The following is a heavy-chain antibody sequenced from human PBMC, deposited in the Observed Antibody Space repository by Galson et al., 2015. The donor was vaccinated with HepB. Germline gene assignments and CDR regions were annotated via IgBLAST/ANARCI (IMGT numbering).Heavy chain of an antibody. V-gene: IGHV3-30*04. CDR2: ISYDGSNK. CDR3: ARDPLTMIVVVNIDY. Sequence: SLRLSCAASGFTFSSYAMSWVRQAPGKGLEWVAVISYDGSNKYYADSVKGRFTISRDNSKDTLYLQMNSLRAEDTAVYYCARDPLTMIVVVNIDYWGQGTLVTVSS. CDR1: GFTFSSYA. J-gene: IGHJ4*02. D-gene: IGHD3-22*01.